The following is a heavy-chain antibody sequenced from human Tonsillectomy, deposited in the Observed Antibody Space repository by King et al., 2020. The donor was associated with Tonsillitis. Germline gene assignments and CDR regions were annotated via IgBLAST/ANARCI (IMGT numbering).Heavy chain of an antibody. CDR1: GFTFSYYG. V-gene: IGHV3-30*18. Sequence: VQLVESGGGVVQPGRSLRLSCVASGFTFSYYGMHWVRQAPGKGLEWVAVISSDGTNKYYADSVKGRLTISRDNSKNTLYLQMNSLRAEDTAVYYCAKEHYDSSGYYYRLGAEYFQHWGQGTLVTVSS. J-gene: IGHJ1*01. D-gene: IGHD3-22*01. CDR3: AKEHYDSSGYYYRLGAEYFQH. CDR2: ISSDGTNK.